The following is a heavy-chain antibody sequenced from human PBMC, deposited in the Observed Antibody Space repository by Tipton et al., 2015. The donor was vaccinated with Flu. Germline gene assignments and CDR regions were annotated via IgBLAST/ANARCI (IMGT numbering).Heavy chain of an antibody. CDR1: GITLNSFE. V-gene: IGHV3-48*03. CDR2: ISSRGSTI. D-gene: IGHD6-19*01. CDR3: ARELPYSSGWYPPRMDV. Sequence: SLRLSCAASGITLNSFEMHWVRQAPGKGLEWVSYISSRGSTIFYADSVKGRFTISRDNAKNSLHLQMNSLRAEDTALYYCARELPYSSGWYPPRMDVWGQGTTVTVSS. J-gene: IGHJ6*02.